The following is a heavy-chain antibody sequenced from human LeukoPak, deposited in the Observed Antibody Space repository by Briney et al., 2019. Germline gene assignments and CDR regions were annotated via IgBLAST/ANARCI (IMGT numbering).Heavy chain of an antibody. CDR3: ARRLYYYGSENAFDI. V-gene: IGHV4-4*02. J-gene: IGHJ3*02. CDR2: IYHSGST. D-gene: IGHD3-10*01. CDR1: GGSISSSNW. Sequence: PSETLSLTCAVSGGSISSSNWWRWVRQPPGKGLEWIGEIYHSGSTNYNPSLKSRVTISVDKSKNQFSLKLSSVTAADTAVYYCARRLYYYGSENAFDIWGQGTMVTVSS.